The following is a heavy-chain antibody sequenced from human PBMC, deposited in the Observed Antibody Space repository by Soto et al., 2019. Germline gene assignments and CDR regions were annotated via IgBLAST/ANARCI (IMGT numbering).Heavy chain of an antibody. CDR1: GFTFSSYG. V-gene: IGHV3-33*01. J-gene: IGHJ3*02. CDR3: ARGGDITMAEGDDAFDI. Sequence: QVPLVESGGGVVQPGRSLRLSCAASGFTFSSYGMHWVRQAPGKGLEWVAVIWYDGSNKYYADSVKGRFTISRDNSKNTLYLQMNSLRAEDTAVYYCARGGDITMAEGDDAFDIWGQGTMVTVSS. CDR2: IWYDGSNK. D-gene: IGHD3-10*01.